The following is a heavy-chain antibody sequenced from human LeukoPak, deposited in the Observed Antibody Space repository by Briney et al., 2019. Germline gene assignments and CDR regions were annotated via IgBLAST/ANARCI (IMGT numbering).Heavy chain of an antibody. V-gene: IGHV3-23*01. J-gene: IGHJ4*02. Sequence: GGSLRLSCAASGFTFSTYGMSWVRQAPGKGLEWVSTISGSGGSTYYADSVKGRFTISRDNSKNTLYLQMNSLRAEDTAVYYCAKSRSGSSGRYYFDYWGQGTLVTVSS. D-gene: IGHD6-19*01. CDR2: ISGSGGST. CDR3: AKSRSGSSGRYYFDY. CDR1: GFTFSTYG.